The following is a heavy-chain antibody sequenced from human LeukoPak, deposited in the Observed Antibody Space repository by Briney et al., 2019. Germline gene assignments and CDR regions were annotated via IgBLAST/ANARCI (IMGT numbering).Heavy chain of an antibody. J-gene: IGHJ4*02. CDR1: GGSISSSTYY. V-gene: IGHV4-39*01. CDR3: ARRRGSGWYWEFDY. Sequence: SETLSPTCTVPGGSISSSTYYWGWIRQPPGKGLEWIGSGYYSGNIYYNPSLKSRVTISVDTPKNQFSLKLSSVTAADTAVYYCARRRGSGWYWEFDYWGQGTLVTVSS. CDR2: GYYSGNI. D-gene: IGHD6-19*01.